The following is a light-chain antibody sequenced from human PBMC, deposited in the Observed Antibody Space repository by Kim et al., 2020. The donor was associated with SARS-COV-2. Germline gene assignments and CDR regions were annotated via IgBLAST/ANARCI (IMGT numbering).Light chain of an antibody. V-gene: IGLV3-19*01. CDR1: SLRSYY. J-gene: IGLJ2*01. CDR3: NSRDSNDNVV. Sequence: VALGQTVRITCQGGSLRSYYAPWYQQKPGQAPILVIYGKNNRPSGSPDRFSGSSSGNTASLTITGTQAGDEADYYCNSRDSNDNVVFGGGTKLTVL. CDR2: GKN.